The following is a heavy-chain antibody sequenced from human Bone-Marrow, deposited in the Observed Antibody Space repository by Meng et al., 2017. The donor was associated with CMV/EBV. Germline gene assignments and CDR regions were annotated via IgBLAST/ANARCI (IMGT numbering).Heavy chain of an antibody. J-gene: IGHJ6*02. D-gene: IGHD3-3*01. CDR1: GFTFRSYA. Sequence: GESLKISCAASGFTFRSYAMSWVRQAPGKGLEWVSAISGSGGSTYYADSVKGRFTISRDNSKNTLYLLMNSLRAEDTAVYYCAGVVYDFWSAKYLGGAMDVWGQGTTVTVSS. V-gene: IGHV3-23*01. CDR3: AGVVYDFWSAKYLGGAMDV. CDR2: ISGSGGST.